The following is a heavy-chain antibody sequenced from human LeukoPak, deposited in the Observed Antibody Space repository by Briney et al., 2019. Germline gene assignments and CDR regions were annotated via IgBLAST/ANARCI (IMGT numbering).Heavy chain of an antibody. D-gene: IGHD5-24*01. Sequence: GGSLRLSCAASGFTFSSYAMHWVRQAPGKGLEWVAVISYDGSNKKYADSVKGRFTISRVNSQKALYLQMNSLRAEDAAVYYCARGAARMVEMGTMISFEYWGQGTLVTVSS. CDR2: ISYDGSNK. V-gene: IGHV3-30*04. CDR3: ARGAARMVEMGTMISFEY. CDR1: GFTFSSYA. J-gene: IGHJ4*02.